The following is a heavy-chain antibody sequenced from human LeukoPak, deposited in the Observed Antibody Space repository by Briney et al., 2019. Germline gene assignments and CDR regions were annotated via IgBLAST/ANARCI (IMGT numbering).Heavy chain of an antibody. CDR2: ISDSSGTT. CDR3: ARRYCSSTSCTLDY. D-gene: IGHD2-2*01. CDR1: GFTFRNYW. V-gene: IGHV3-48*04. J-gene: IGHJ4*02. Sequence: GGSLRLSRAASGFTFRNYWMSWVRQAPGKGLEWVSGISDSSGTTYYADSVKGRFTIARDNAENSLYLQMNSLRAEDTAVYYCARRYCSSTSCTLDYWGQGALVTVSS.